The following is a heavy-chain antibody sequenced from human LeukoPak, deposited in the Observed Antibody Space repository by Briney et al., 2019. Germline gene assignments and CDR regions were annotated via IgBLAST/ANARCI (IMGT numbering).Heavy chain of an antibody. D-gene: IGHD2-21*02. V-gene: IGHV1-69*13. CDR1: GGTFSSYT. CDR3: ARAYMTATRHFDS. J-gene: IGHJ4*02. CDR2: IIPIFGTP. Sequence: ASLKVSCKTSGGTFSSYTISWVRQAPGQGLEWMGGIIPIFGTPHYAQKFQDRVTITADASTSTAYMELSSLRSEDTAVYYCARAYMTATRHFDSWGQGTLVTVSS.